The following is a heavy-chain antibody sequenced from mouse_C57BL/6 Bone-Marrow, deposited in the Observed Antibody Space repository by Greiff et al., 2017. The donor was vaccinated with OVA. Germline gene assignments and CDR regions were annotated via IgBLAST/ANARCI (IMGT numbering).Heavy chain of an antibody. Sequence: QVQLKQPGAELVKPGASVKLSCKASGYTFTSYWMHWVKQRPGQGLEWIGMIHPNSGSTNYHEKFKSKATLTVDKSSSTAYMQLSILTSEDSAVYYGARSSLLYWGQGTLVTVSA. V-gene: IGHV1-64*01. CDR2: IHPNSGST. J-gene: IGHJ3*01. CDR3: ARSSLLY. CDR1: GYTFTSYW. D-gene: IGHD6-2*01.